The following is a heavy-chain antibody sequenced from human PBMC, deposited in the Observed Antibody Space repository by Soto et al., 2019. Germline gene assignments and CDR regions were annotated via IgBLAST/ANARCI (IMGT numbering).Heavy chain of an antibody. CDR1: GYTFTSYG. J-gene: IGHJ6*02. V-gene: IGHV1-18*01. D-gene: IGHD2-15*01. CDR2: ISAYNGNT. CDR3: ASGDCSGGSCFHYGMDV. Sequence: ASVKVSCKASGYTFTSYGISWVRQAPGQGLEWMGWISAYNGNTNYAQKLQGRVTMTTDTSTSTAYMGLRSLRSDDTAVYYCASGDCSGGSCFHYGMDVWGQGTTVTVSS.